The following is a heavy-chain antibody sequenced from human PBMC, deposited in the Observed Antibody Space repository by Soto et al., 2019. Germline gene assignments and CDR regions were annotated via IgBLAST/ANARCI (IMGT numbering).Heavy chain of an antibody. CDR2: ITQDGSAT. CDR3: ARLGGSELQWNWFDP. D-gene: IGHD1-7*01. Sequence: GGSRRLSCAASGLSLSNYWMSWVRQAPGKGLEWVANITQDGSATFCVDSVKGRFTFSRDNAKNSLHVQMNSLRVEDTAVYYCARLGGSELQWNWFDPWGQGTLVTVSS. CDR1: GLSLSNYW. V-gene: IGHV3-7*04. J-gene: IGHJ5*02.